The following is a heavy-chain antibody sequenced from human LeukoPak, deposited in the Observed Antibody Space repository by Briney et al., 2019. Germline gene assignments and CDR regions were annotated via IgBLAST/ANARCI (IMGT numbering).Heavy chain of an antibody. D-gene: IGHD6-13*01. CDR1: GFTFSSYG. V-gene: IGHV3-33*01. Sequence: PGGSLRLSCAASGFTFSSYGMHWVRQAPGKGLEWVAVIWYDGSNKYYADSVKGRFTISRDNSKNTLYLQMNSLRAEDTAVYYCARHDGSSWYYAFDVWGQGTMVTVSS. J-gene: IGHJ3*01. CDR2: IWYDGSNK. CDR3: ARHDGSSWYYAFDV.